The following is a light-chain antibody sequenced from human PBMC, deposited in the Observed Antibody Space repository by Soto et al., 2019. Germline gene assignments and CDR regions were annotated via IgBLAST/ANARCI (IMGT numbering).Light chain of an antibody. Sequence: QSALTQPPSASGTPGQRVTISCSGSSSNIGSNYVYWYQQLPGTAPKLPIYRNNQRPSGVPDRFSGSKSGTSASLAISGLRSEDEADYYCAAWDDSLSGRYVFGNGTKVTVL. J-gene: IGLJ1*01. V-gene: IGLV1-47*01. CDR2: RNN. CDR1: SSNIGSNY. CDR3: AAWDDSLSGRYV.